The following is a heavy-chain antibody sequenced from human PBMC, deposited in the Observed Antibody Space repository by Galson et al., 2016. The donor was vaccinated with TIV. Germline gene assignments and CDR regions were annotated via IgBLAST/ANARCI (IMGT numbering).Heavy chain of an antibody. J-gene: IGHJ4*02. CDR2: IYHSGTT. CDR1: GYSISSGYY. V-gene: IGHV4-38-2*02. CDR3: ARDRGYCTSTSCYTTLNS. D-gene: IGHD2-2*02. Sequence: ETLSLTCVVSGYSISSGYYWGWIRQPPGKGLEWIGNIYHSGTTYYHPSLKSRVTISVDTSKNQFSLRLSSVTAADTAVYYCARDRGYCTSTSCYTTLNSWGQGTLVTVSS.